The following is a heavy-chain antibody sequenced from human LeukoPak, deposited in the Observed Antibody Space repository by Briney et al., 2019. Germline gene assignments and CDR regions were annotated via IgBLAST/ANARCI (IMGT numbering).Heavy chain of an antibody. CDR2: IYYSGST. CDR3: ARARSYCSSTSCYGGWWYFDY. CDR1: GGSISSYY. D-gene: IGHD2-2*01. J-gene: IGHJ4*02. Sequence: PSETLSLTCTVSGGSISSYYWSWIRQPPGKGLEWIGYIYYSGSTNYNPSLKSRVTISVDTSKNQFSPKLSSVTAADTAVYYCARARSYCSSTSCYGGWWYFDYWGQGTLVTVSS. V-gene: IGHV4-59*01.